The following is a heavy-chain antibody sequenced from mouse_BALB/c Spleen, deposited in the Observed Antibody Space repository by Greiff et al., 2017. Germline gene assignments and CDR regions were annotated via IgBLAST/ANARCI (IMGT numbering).Heavy chain of an antibody. J-gene: IGHJ2*01. Sequence: QVQLKESGPGLVAPSQSLSITCTVSGFSLTSYGVHWVRQPPGKGLEWLGVIWAGGSTNYNSALMSRLSISKDNSKSQVFLKMNSLQTDDTAMYYCAREKPYYGSFFDYWGQGTTLTVSS. CDR1: GFSLTSYG. CDR2: IWAGGST. V-gene: IGHV2-9*02. D-gene: IGHD1-1*01. CDR3: AREKPYYGSFFDY.